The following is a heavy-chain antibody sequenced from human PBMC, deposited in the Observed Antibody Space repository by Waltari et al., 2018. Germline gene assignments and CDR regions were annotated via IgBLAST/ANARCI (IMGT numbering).Heavy chain of an antibody. J-gene: IGHJ3*02. CDR1: GGSISSYY. Sequence: QVQLQESGPGLVKPSETLSLTCTVSGGSISSYYWSWIRQPPGKGLEWIGYIYYSGSTNYNPSLKSRVTISVDTSKNQFSLKLSSVTAADTAVYYCARESGSRGAFDIWGQGTMVTVSS. CDR3: ARESGSRGAFDI. V-gene: IGHV4-59*01. D-gene: IGHD1-26*01. CDR2: IYYSGST.